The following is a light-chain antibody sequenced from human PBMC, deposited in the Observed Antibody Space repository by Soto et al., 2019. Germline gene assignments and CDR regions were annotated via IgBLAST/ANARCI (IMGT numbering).Light chain of an antibody. V-gene: IGLV1-44*01. J-gene: IGLJ3*02. CDR2: SNN. CDR3: AAWDDSLKGV. Sequence: QSVLNQPPSASGTPGQRVTISCSGSSSNIGSNTVNWYQQLPGTAPKLLIYSNNQRPSGVPDRFSGSKSGTSASLAISGLQSEDEADYYCAAWDDSLKGVFGGGTKLTVL. CDR1: SSNIGSNT.